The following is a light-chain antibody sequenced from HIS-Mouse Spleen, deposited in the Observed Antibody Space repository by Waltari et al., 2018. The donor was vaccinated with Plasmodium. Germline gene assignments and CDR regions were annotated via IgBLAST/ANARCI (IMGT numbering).Light chain of an antibody. J-gene: IGLJ2*01. V-gene: IGLV3-1*01. CDR3: QAWDSSTVV. CDR1: KLVDKY. CDR2: QDS. Sequence: SYELTQPPSVSVSPGQTASITCSGEKLVDKYACWYQQKPGQSPVLVIYQDSKRPSGLPERFSGSNSGNTATLTISGTQAMDEADYYCQAWDSSTVVFGGGTKLTVL.